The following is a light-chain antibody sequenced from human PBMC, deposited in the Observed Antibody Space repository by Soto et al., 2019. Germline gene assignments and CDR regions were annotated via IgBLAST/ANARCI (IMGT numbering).Light chain of an antibody. V-gene: IGLV2-14*01. CDR1: SSDVGGYNY. CDR2: EVS. CDR3: SSYTSSSTLV. Sequence: ALTQPASVSGSPGQSITISCTGTSSDVGGYNYVSWYQQHPGKAPKLMIYEVSNRPSGVSNHFSGSKSGNTASLTISGLQAEDEADYYCSSYTSSSTLVFGGGTKLTVL. J-gene: IGLJ2*01.